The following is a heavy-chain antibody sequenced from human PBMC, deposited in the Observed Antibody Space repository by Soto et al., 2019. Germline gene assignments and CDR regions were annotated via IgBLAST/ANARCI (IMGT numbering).Heavy chain of an antibody. V-gene: IGHV1-69*13. Sequence: PSVKVSCKASGGTFSSYAISWVRQAPGQGLEWMGRIIPIFGTANYAQKFQGRVTITADESTSTAYMELSSLRSEDTAVYYFARDPRGDFGNYYYGMDVWGQGTTVTVSS. J-gene: IGHJ6*02. D-gene: IGHD3-16*01. CDR1: GGTFSSYA. CDR3: ARDPRGDFGNYYYGMDV. CDR2: IIPIFGTA.